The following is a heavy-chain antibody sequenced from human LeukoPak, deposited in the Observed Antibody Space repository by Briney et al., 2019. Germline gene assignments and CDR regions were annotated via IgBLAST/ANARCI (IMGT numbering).Heavy chain of an antibody. D-gene: IGHD2-15*01. CDR2: ISGYNGNT. V-gene: IGHV1-18*01. J-gene: IGHJ4*02. CDR3: ARAPGRCSGGSCYLFDY. CDR1: GYTFTSYG. Sequence: GASVKVSCKASGYTFTSYGINWVRQAPGQGLEWMGWISGYNGNTNYAQKFQGRVTMTRDMSTSTVYMELSSLRAEDTAVYYCARAPGRCSGGSCYLFDYWGQGTLVTVSS.